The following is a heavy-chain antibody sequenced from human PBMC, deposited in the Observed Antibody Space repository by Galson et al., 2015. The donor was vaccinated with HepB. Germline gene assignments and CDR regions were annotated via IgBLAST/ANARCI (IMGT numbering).Heavy chain of an antibody. Sequence: SLRLSCAASGFTFSSYGMHWVRQAPGKGLEWVAVIWYDGSNKYYADSVKGRFTISRDNSKNTLYLQMNSLRAEDTAVHYCARDLDSYQPKGRYYYYGMDVWGQGTTVTVSS. J-gene: IGHJ6*02. D-gene: IGHD5-18*01. V-gene: IGHV3-33*08. CDR1: GFTFSSYG. CDR2: IWYDGSNK. CDR3: ARDLDSYQPKGRYYYYGMDV.